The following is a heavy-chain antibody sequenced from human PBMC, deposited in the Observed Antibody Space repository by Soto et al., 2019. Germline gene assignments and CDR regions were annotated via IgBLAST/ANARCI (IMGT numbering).Heavy chain of an antibody. CDR3: ARGYTGYCIGGTCYWFDP. D-gene: IGHD2-15*01. CDR2: ISSSASHI. J-gene: IGHJ5*02. CDR1: GFSFSSYS. V-gene: IGHV3-21*01. Sequence: EVQLVESGGGLVKPGGSLRLSCAASGFSFSSYSMNWVRQAPGKGLEWVSSISSSASHINYADSVKGRFTISRDNAKKSLYLQMNSLRAEDTAVDYCARGYTGYCIGGTCYWFDPWGQGTLVTVSS.